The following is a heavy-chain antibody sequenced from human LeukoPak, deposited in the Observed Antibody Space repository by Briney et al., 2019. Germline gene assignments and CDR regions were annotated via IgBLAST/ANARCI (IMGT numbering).Heavy chain of an antibody. J-gene: IGHJ5*02. CDR1: GFTFSSYA. D-gene: IGHD5-24*01. CDR2: ISYDGSNK. CDR3: AKGGLRDGYSYAS. Sequence: PGRSLRLSCAASGFTFSSYAMHWVRQAPGKGLEWVAVISYDGSNKYYADSVKGRFTISRDNSKNMLYLQMNSLRAEDTAVYYCAKGGLRDGYSYASWGQGTLITVSS. V-gene: IGHV3-30-3*01.